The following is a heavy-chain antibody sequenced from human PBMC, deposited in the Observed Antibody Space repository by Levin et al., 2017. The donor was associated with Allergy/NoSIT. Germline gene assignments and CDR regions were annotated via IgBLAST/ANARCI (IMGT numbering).Heavy chain of an antibody. J-gene: IGHJ5*02. V-gene: IGHV1-69*06. CDR2: IIPIFGTA. Sequence: GASVKVSCKASGGTFSSYAISWVRQAPGQGLEWMGGIIPIFGTANYAQKFQGRVTITADKSTSTAYMELSSLRSEDTAVYYCARDFSSEGYCSGGSCYQGVGWFDPWGQGTLVTVSS. CDR1: GGTFSSYA. CDR3: ARDFSSEGYCSGGSCYQGVGWFDP. D-gene: IGHD2-15*01.